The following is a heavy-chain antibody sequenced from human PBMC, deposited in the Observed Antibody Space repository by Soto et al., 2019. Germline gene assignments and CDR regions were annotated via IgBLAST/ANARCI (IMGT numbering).Heavy chain of an antibody. J-gene: IGHJ6*03. CDR3: TGPYYYMDV. V-gene: IGHV3-23*01. CDR2: IDNSGDGT. Sequence: QLLESGGGLVQPGGSLSLSCAASGVSLSGYVMSWVRQAPGKGPEWVSCIDNSGDGTYYADSVKGRFTISRDDSKNTLYLQMNSLRAEDTAIYYCTGPYYYMDVWGEGTTVTVSS. CDR1: GVSLSGYV.